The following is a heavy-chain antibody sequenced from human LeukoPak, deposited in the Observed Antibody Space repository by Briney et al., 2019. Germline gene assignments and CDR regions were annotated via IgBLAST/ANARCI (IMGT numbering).Heavy chain of an antibody. CDR1: GGSISNGSYY. CDR3: ARDQDYDFWTGFNWFDP. J-gene: IGHJ5*02. Sequence: SETLSLTCTVSGGSISNGSYYWSWIRQPAGKGLEWIGRICSSGNPDYHPSLKSRVTISIDTSKNQFSLKLTSVTAADTAVYYCARDQDYDFWTGFNWFDPWGQGTLVSVSS. D-gene: IGHD3-3*01. V-gene: IGHV4-61*02. CDR2: ICSSGNP.